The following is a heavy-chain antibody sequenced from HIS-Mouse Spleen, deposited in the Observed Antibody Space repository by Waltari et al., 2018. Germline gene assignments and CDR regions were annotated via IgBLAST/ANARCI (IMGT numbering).Heavy chain of an antibody. J-gene: IGHJ4*02. CDR3: AGGVGSSWYYFDY. V-gene: IGHV3-53*01. Sequence: EVQLVESGGGLIQPGGSLRLSCAASGFTVSSNYISWVRRAPGKGLEWVSVIYSGGSTYYADSVKGRFTISRDNSKNTLYLQMNSLRAEDTAVYYCAGGVGSSWYYFDYWGQGTLVTVSS. CDR1: GFTVSSNY. D-gene: IGHD6-13*01. CDR2: IYSGGST.